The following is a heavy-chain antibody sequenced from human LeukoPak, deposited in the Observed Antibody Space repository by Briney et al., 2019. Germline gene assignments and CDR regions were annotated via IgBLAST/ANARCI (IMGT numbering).Heavy chain of an antibody. V-gene: IGHV3-7*01. D-gene: IGHD1-26*01. Sequence: EGSLRLSCAASGLTFSSSWMSWVRQAPGKGLEWVANIKKDGSEKYYADSVKGRFTISRDNAKNSLYLQMNSLRADDTAVYHCARQETSSYNGAFDIWGQGTMVTVSS. CDR2: IKKDGSEK. CDR3: ARQETSSYNGAFDI. CDR1: GLTFSSSW. J-gene: IGHJ3*02.